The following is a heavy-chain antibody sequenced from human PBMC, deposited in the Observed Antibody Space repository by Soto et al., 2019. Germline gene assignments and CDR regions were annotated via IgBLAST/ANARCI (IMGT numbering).Heavy chain of an antibody. D-gene: IGHD1-26*01. J-gene: IGHJ6*02. V-gene: IGHV6-1*01. CDR3: ARDQDEGAAAYPTYYYYGMDV. Sequence: QSLTLTCTVSWGGVAYISVVSEWLRQYPSRGLEWLGRTYYRSKWYSDFALSVKSRITINPDTSKNQFSLHLNSVTPEDTAVYFCARDQDEGAAAYPTYYYYGMDVWGQGTTVTVSS. CDR2: TYYRSKWYS. CDR1: WGGVAYISVV.